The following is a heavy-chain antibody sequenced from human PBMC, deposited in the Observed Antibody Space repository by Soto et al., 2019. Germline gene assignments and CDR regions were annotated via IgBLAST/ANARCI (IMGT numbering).Heavy chain of an antibody. Sequence: SQTLSLTCALSGDIFSSNSAACNCSRHSPSRGLEWLGRTYYRSRCYNDYAVSVKSRITINPDTSKNQFSMQLNSVTPEDTAVYYCARGWDSSSSIYFDYWGQGTLVAVYS. V-gene: IGHV6-1*01. CDR3: ARGWDSSSSIYFDY. J-gene: IGHJ4*02. CDR1: GDIFSSNSAA. D-gene: IGHD6-6*01. CDR2: TYYRSRCYN.